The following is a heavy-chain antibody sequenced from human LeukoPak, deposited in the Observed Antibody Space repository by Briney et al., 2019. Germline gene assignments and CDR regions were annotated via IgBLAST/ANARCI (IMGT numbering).Heavy chain of an antibody. CDR3: AKDRGRCGGDCYPLPHAFDI. CDR2: ISWDGGST. D-gene: IGHD2-21*02. Sequence: GGSLRLSCAASGFTFDDYTMHWVRQAPGKGLEWVSLISWDGGSTYYADSVKGRFTISRDNSKNSLYLQMNSLRTEDTALYYCAKDRGRCGGDCYPLPHAFDIWGQGTMVTVSS. CDR1: GFTFDDYT. V-gene: IGHV3-43*01. J-gene: IGHJ3*02.